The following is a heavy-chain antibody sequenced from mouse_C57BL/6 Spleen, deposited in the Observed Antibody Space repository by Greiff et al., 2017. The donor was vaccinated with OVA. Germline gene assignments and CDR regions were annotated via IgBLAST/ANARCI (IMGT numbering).Heavy chain of an antibody. CDR2: IDPETGGT. J-gene: IGHJ2*01. D-gene: IGHD2-5*01. CDR1: GYTFTDYE. Sequence: QVQLQQSGAELVRPGASVTLSCKASGYTFTDYEMHWVKQTPVHGLEWIGAIDPETGGTAYNQKFKGKAILTADKSSSTAYMELRSLTSEDSAVYYCTRKAYYSNQYYFDYWGQGTTLTVSS. CDR3: TRKAYYSNQYYFDY. V-gene: IGHV1-15*01.